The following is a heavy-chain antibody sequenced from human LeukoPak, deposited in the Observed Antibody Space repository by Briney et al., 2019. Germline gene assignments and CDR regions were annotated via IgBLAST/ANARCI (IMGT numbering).Heavy chain of an antibody. CDR2: INHSGST. V-gene: IGHV4-34*01. J-gene: IGHJ4*02. CDR1: GGSFSGYY. Sequence: SVTLSLTCAVYGGSFSGYYWSWIRQPPGRGLEWIGEINHSGSTNYNPSLKSRVSISVDTSKNQFSLRLTSVTAAGTAVYYCARGQAGAAALDFWGPGSLVTVSS. CDR3: ARGQAGAAALDF. D-gene: IGHD2-2*01.